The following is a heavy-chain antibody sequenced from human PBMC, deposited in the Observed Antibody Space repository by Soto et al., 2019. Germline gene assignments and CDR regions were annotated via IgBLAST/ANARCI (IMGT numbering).Heavy chain of an antibody. J-gene: IGHJ4*02. CDR2: IYHSGST. CDR1: GGSISSGGYS. CDR3: ARASVIVATIHFDY. D-gene: IGHD5-12*01. V-gene: IGHV4-30-2*01. Sequence: KTSETLSLTCAVSGGSISSGGYSWSWIRQPPGKGLEWIGYIYHSGSTYYNPSLKSRVTISVDRSKNQFSLKLSSVTAADTAVYYCARASVIVATIHFDYWGQGTLVTVSS.